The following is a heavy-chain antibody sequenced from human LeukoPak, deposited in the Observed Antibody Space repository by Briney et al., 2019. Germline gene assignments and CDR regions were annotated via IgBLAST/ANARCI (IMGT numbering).Heavy chain of an antibody. CDR2: ISWNSGSI. CDR3: AKDESPSGSYDGSGLDY. Sequence: PGRSLRLSCAASGFTFDNYAMHWVRQAPGNGLEWVSGISWNSGSIAYVDSVKGRFTISRDNAKNSLYLQMNSLRPEDTALYYCAKDESPSGSYDGSGLDYWGQGTLVTVSS. J-gene: IGHJ4*02. V-gene: IGHV3-9*01. D-gene: IGHD3-10*01. CDR1: GFTFDNYA.